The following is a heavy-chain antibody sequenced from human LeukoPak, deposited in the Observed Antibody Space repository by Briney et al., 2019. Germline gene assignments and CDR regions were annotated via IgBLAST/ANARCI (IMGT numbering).Heavy chain of an antibody. CDR3: ARVGAVAGSGLIWFDP. J-gene: IGHJ5*02. Sequence: ATVKVSCKASGYTFTSYYMHWVRQAPGQGLEWMGIINPSGGSTSYAQKFQGRVTMTRDTSTSTVYMELSSLRSEDTAVYYCARVGAVAGSGLIWFDPWGQGTLVTVSS. CDR1: GYTFTSYY. CDR2: INPSGGST. V-gene: IGHV1-46*01. D-gene: IGHD6-19*01.